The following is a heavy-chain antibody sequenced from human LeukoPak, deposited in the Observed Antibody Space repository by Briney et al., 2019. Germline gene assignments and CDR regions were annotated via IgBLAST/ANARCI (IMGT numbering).Heavy chain of an antibody. Sequence: GGSLRLSCGASGFTFSSYSMNWVRQAPGKGLEWVSYISTSSYTIHYADSVKGRFTISRDNAKNSLYLHMNSLRDDDTAVYYGARDRGTSGYLPWGQGTLVTVSS. V-gene: IGHV3-48*02. CDR1: GFTFSSYS. J-gene: IGHJ5*02. CDR3: ARDRGTSGYLP. CDR2: ISTSSYTI. D-gene: IGHD3-22*01.